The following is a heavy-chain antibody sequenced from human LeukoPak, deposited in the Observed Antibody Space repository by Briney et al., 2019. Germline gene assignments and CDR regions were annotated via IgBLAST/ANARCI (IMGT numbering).Heavy chain of an antibody. Sequence: SETLSLTCTVSGGSISSYYWSWIRQPPGKGLEWIGYIYYSGSTNYNPSLKSRVTISVDTSKNQFSLKLSSVTAADTAVYYCARDADILTGYYLDYWGQGTLVTVSS. V-gene: IGHV4-59*12. J-gene: IGHJ4*02. CDR2: IYYSGST. CDR3: ARDADILTGYYLDY. D-gene: IGHD3-9*01. CDR1: GGSISSYY.